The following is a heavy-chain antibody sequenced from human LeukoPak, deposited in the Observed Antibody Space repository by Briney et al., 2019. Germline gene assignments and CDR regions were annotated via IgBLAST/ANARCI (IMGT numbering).Heavy chain of an antibody. J-gene: IGHJ4*02. D-gene: IGHD3-10*01. CDR1: GGTLITHI. CDR3: ARAFSSGTREGPPFDY. CDR2: IIPIFGTT. Sequence: GASVKVSCKASGGTLITHIISWVRQAPGQGLEWMGGIIPIFGTTNYAQKFQGRVTITADKSTSTAYMELSSLRSEDTAVYYCARAFSSGTREGPPFDYWGQGTLVTVSS. V-gene: IGHV1-69*06.